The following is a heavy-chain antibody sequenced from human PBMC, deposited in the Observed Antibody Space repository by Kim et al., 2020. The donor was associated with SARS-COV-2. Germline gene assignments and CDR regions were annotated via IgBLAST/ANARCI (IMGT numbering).Heavy chain of an antibody. V-gene: IGHV3-30*02. D-gene: IGHD1-1*01. J-gene: IGHJ4*02. Sequence: SNKYYADSVKGRFTISRDNSKNTLYLQMNSLRAEDTAGYYCAKGNGGFDYWGQGTLVTVSS. CDR2: SNK. CDR3: AKGNGGFDY.